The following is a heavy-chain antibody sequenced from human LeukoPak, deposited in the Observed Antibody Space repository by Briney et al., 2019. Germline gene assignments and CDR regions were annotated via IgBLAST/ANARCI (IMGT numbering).Heavy chain of an antibody. Sequence: PETLSLTCAVYGGSFSGYYWSWIRQPPGKGLEWIGEINHSGSTNYNPSLKSRVTISVDTSKNQFSLKLSSVTAADTAVYYCARVSGNCSSTSCYHGMDVWGQGTTVTVSS. J-gene: IGHJ6*02. D-gene: IGHD2-2*01. CDR2: INHSGST. CDR1: GGSFSGYY. V-gene: IGHV4-34*01. CDR3: ARVSGNCSSTSCYHGMDV.